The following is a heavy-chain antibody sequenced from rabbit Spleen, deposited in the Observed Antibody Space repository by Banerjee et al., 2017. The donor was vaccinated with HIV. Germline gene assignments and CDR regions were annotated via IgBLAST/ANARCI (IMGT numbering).Heavy chain of an antibody. CDR1: GVDFSSYYY. V-gene: IGHV1S40*01. D-gene: IGHD8-1*01. J-gene: IGHJ6*01. CDR2: AYAGSSGST. Sequence: QSLEESGGDLVKPGASLTLTCTVSGVDFSSYYYMCWVRQAPGKGLEWVACAYAGSSGSTYSATWAKGRFTISKTSSTTVTLQMTSLTAADTATYFCARDAGTSFSTYGMDLWGQGTLVTVS. CDR3: ARDAGTSFSTYGMDL.